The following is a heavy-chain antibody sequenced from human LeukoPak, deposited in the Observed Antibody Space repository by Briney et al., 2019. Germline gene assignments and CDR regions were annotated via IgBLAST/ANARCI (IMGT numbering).Heavy chain of an antibody. V-gene: IGHV3-30*02. Sequence: PGGSLRLSCAASGFTFSSYGMTWVRQAPGKGLEWVAFIRYDGSNRYYADSVKGRFTISRDNSKNTLYLQMNSLRAEDTAVYYCANGPGDVPDYWGQGTLVTVSS. D-gene: IGHD2-21*01. CDR2: IRYDGSNR. J-gene: IGHJ4*02. CDR3: ANGPGDVPDY. CDR1: GFTFSSYG.